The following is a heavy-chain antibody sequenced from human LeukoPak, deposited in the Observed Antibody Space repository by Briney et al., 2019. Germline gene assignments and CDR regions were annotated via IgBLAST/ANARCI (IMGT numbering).Heavy chain of an antibody. J-gene: IGHJ3*02. CDR1: GGTFSSYA. CDR3: ARASAISGTSAFDI. V-gene: IGHV1-69*06. Sequence: ASVKVSCKASGGTFSSYAISWVRQAPGQGLEWMGGIIPIFGTANYAQKFQGRVTITADKSTSTAYMELSSLRSEDTAVYYCARASAISGTSAFDIWGQGTMVTVSS. CDR2: IIPIFGTA. D-gene: IGHD6-25*01.